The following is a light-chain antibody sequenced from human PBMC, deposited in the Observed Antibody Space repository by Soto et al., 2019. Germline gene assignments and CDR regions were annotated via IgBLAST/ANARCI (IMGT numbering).Light chain of an antibody. Sequence: EVVMTQSPATVSESPGERVTLSCRASQSVSNRLAWYQHKPGQAPRLLIYDASTRATGIPARFSGSGSGTDFTLTISGLQSEDCAVYYCQHYNNWPEAFGQGTKVELK. J-gene: IGKJ1*01. CDR3: QHYNNWPEA. V-gene: IGKV3-15*01. CDR2: DAS. CDR1: QSVSNR.